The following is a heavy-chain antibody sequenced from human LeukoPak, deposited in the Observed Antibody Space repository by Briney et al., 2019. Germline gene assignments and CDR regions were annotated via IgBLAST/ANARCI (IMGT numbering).Heavy chain of an antibody. CDR3: TTDWTLRYYDSSGYGYYFDY. D-gene: IGHD3-22*01. CDR1: GFTFSNYA. V-gene: IGHV3-15*01. Sequence: GGSLRLSCAASGFTFSNYATSWVRQAPGKGLEWVGRIKSKTDGGTTDYAAPVKGRFTISRDDSKNTLYLQMNSLKTEDTAVYYCTTDWTLRYYDSSGYGYYFDYWGQGTLVTVSS. CDR2: IKSKTDGGTT. J-gene: IGHJ4*02.